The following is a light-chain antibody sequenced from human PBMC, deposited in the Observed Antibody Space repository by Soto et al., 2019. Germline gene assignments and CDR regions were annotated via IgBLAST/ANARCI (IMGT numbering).Light chain of an antibody. CDR2: DVS. V-gene: IGLV2-14*01. J-gene: IGLJ1*01. Sequence: QSALTQPASVSGPPGQSITISCTGTSSDVGGYNYVSWYQQHPGKAPKLMIYDVSNRPSGVSSRFSGSKSGNTASLTISGLQAEDEADYYCSSYTSSSTYVFGTGTQLTVL. CDR1: SSDVGGYNY. CDR3: SSYTSSSTYV.